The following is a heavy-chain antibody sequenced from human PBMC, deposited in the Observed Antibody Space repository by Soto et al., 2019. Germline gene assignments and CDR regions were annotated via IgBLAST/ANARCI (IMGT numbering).Heavy chain of an antibody. J-gene: IGHJ6*02. D-gene: IGHD1-26*01. Sequence: GESLKISCKASGYSFTSDWIGWVRQMPGKVLEWMGIIYPGDSDTRYSPSFQGQVTISADKSISTAYLQWSSLKASDTAMYYCAAYSGSFYYGMDVWGQGTTVNVSS. CDR3: AAYSGSFYYGMDV. V-gene: IGHV5-51*01. CDR2: IYPGDSDT. CDR1: GYSFTSDW.